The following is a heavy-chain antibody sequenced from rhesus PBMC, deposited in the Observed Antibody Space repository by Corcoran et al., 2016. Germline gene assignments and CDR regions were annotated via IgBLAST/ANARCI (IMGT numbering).Heavy chain of an antibody. J-gene: IGHJ4*01. CDR2: IYGNSAST. CDR3: ARGVAATGRFVY. CDR1: GVSIRDYYY. Sequence: QVQLQESGPGLVKPSETLSLTCAVSGVSIRDYYYWHWIRHPPGKGLEWSGNIYGNSASTYYTPSLKSRVTISKDTSKNQFFLNLSSVTAADTAVYYCARGVAATGRFVYWSQGVLVTVSS. V-gene: IGHV4S9*01. D-gene: IGHD6S26*01.